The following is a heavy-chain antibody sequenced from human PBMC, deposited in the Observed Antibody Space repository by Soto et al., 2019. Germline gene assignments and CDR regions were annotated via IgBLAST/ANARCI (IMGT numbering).Heavy chain of an antibody. V-gene: IGHV1-18*01. CDR1: GYTLGSHG. J-gene: IGHJ4*02. CDR3: ERVVISHLFCFDS. Sequence: QVHLVQSGAEVKKPGASVKVSCQASGYTLGSHGIGWLRQAPGQGLEWMGWITTYKGKTDYAQTLQGRVTMTTDTSTNTAYMELRSLRPDDTAVYYGERVVISHLFCFDSWGQGTLVTVSS. CDR2: ITTYKGKT. D-gene: IGHD3-10*01.